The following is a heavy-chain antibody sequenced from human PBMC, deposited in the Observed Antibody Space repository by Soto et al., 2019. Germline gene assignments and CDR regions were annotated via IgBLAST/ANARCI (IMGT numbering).Heavy chain of an antibody. Sequence: QVQLVQSGAEVKKPGASVKVSCKASGYTFTSYDINWVRQATGQGLEWMGWMNPNSGNTGYAQKFQGRATMTRNTSISTAYMELSSLRSEDTAVYYCARFPGYHYYYYMDVWGKGTTVTVSS. CDR3: ARFPGYHYYYYMDV. CDR2: MNPNSGNT. CDR1: GYTFTSYD. J-gene: IGHJ6*03. V-gene: IGHV1-8*01.